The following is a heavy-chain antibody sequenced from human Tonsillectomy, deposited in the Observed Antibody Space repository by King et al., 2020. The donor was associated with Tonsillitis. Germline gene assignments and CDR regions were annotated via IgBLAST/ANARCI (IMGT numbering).Heavy chain of an antibody. CDR1: GGSISSGGYY. J-gene: IGHJ4*02. CDR2: IYYSGNT. D-gene: IGHD3-10*01. V-gene: IGHV4-31*03. Sequence: QLQESGPGLVKPSQTLSLTCTVSGGSISSGGYYWSWIRQHPGKGLEWIGYIYYSGNTYYNPSLKSRVTISVDTSKNQFSLKLSSVTAADTAVYYWASNGLGTMVRGVPGTFDYWGQGTLVTVSS. CDR3: ASNGLGTMVRGVPGTFDY.